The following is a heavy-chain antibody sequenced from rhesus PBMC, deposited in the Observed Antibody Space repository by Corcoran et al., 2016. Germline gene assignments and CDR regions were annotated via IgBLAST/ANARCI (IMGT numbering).Heavy chain of an antibody. CDR2: INPNNGNK. D-gene: IGHD6-31*01. CDR1: GYPFTSYS. V-gene: IGHV1-200*01. J-gene: IGHJ4*01. CDR3: AIGIAAAVVFDY. Sequence: VQLVQSGAEVKKPGASVKLSCKASGYPFTSYSLNWVRQAPGQGLEWMGWINPNNGNKGYAQKFQGRVTMTRDTSTTTAYMELSSLRSEDTAVYYCAIGIAAAVVFDYWGQGVLVTVSS.